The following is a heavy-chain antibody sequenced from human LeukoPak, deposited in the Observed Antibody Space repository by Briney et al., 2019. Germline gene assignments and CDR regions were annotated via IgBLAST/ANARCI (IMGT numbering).Heavy chain of an antibody. D-gene: IGHD5-18*01. CDR1: GGSISSYY. CDR2: IYYTGAT. CDR3: ARAGYSYGTGYYFDY. Sequence: RASETLSLTCTVSGGSISSYYWSWIRLPPGKGLEWIGYIYYTGATYYNPSLESRVTISLDTSKNQFSLKLSSVTAADAAVYYCARAGYSYGTGYYFDYWGQGALVTVSS. V-gene: IGHV4-59*01. J-gene: IGHJ4*02.